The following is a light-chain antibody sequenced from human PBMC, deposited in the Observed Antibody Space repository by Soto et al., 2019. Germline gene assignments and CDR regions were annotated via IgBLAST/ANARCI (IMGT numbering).Light chain of an antibody. J-gene: IGKJ5*01. Sequence: VSTLYLCTLSSSPLAGPTISFRVSHVGSSSYIAWYQQRPGQTPSLLIYAASSRATGIPDRFSGSGSGTHFTLTISRLEPEDFAVYYCQHFGGTPLTFGQGTRLEIK. V-gene: IGKV3-20*01. CDR2: AAS. CDR3: QHFGGTPLT. CDR1: HVGSSSY.